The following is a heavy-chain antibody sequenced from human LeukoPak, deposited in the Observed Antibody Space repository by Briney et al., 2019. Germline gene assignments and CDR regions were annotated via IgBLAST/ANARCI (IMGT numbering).Heavy chain of an antibody. CDR2: ISYDGSNK. V-gene: IGHV3-30*18. CDR3: AKGLSGSPPPY. J-gene: IGHJ4*02. Sequence: GGSLRLSCAASRFTFSRYGMHWVRQAPGKGLEWVAVISYDGSNKYYVDSVKGRFTISRDNSKNTLYLQMNSLRAEDTAVYYCAKGLSGSPPPYWGQGTLVTVSS. D-gene: IGHD3-10*01. CDR1: RFTFSRYG.